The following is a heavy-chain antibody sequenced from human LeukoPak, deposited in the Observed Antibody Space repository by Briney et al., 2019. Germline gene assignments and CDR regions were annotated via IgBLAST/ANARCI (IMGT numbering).Heavy chain of an antibody. J-gene: IGHJ4*02. D-gene: IGHD3-22*01. Sequence: ASVKVSCKASGYTFTSYGISWVRQAPGQGLEWMGWISAYNGNTNYAQKLQGRVTMTTDTSTSTAYMELRSLRSDDTAVYYCARSPTQIYDNSGYMIDYWGQGTLVTASS. V-gene: IGHV1-18*01. CDR1: GYTFTSYG. CDR3: ARSPTQIYDNSGYMIDY. CDR2: ISAYNGNT.